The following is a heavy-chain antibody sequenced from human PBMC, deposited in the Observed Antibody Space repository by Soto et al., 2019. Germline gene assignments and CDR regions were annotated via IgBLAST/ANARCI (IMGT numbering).Heavy chain of an antibody. Sequence: TGGSLRLSCAASGFTFSSYAMSWVRQAPGKGLEWVSIITSDGRTYYADSVKGRFTTSRDNSKNTVYLQMNSLRAEDTAVYYCAKDYSTVTTDPLSVVLFDYWGQGA. D-gene: IGHD4-17*01. CDR3: AKDYSTVTTDPLSVVLFDY. V-gene: IGHV3-23*01. J-gene: IGHJ4*02. CDR2: ITSDGRT. CDR1: GFTFSSYA.